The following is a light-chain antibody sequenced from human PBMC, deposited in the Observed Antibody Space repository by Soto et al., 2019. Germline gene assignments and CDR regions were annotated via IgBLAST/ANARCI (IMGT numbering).Light chain of an antibody. CDR1: SSDVGRYDY. CDR3: CSFAGSFSYV. CDR2: DVT. Sequence: QSALTQPRSVSGSPGQSVTISCTGTSSDVGRYDYVSWYQQHPGKAPKLIIYDVTERPAGVPDRFSGSKSGNTASLTISGLQAEDEADYSCCSFAGSFSYVFRGGTKGTVL. V-gene: IGLV2-11*01. J-gene: IGLJ1*01.